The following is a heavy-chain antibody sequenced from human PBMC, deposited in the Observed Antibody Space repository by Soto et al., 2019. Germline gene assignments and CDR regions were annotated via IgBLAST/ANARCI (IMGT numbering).Heavy chain of an antibody. V-gene: IGHV2-5*02. CDR1: GFSLYTTKVG. CDR3: AHRTLESAFDI. CDR2: IYWDDDK. Sequence: QITLKESGPTLMKPTQTLTLTCTFSGFSLYTTKVGVAWIRQPPGKALECLALIYWDDDKRYSPSLRSRLTITKDTSKNQVVLTMTDMDPVDTATYFCAHRTLESAFDIWGQGTMVTVSS. J-gene: IGHJ3*02.